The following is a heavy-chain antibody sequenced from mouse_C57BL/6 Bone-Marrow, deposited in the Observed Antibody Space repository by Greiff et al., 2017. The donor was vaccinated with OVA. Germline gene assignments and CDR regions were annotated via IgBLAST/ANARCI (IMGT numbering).Heavy chain of an antibody. V-gene: IGHV1-64*01. CDR3: ARHYGSSSRYFDV. CDR2: IHPNSGST. CDR1: GYTFTSYW. J-gene: IGHJ1*03. Sequence: QVQLQQPGAELVKPGASVKLSCKASGYTFTSYWMHWVKQRPGQGLEWIGMIHPNSGSTNYNEKFKSKVTMTVDKSTSPVYMQISSLTSEDSAVDYSARHYGSSSRYFDVWGTGTTVTVSS. D-gene: IGHD1-1*01.